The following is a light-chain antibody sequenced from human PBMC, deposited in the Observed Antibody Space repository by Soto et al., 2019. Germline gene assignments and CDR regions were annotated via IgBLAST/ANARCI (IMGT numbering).Light chain of an antibody. J-gene: IGKJ4*01. Sequence: DVQMTQSPSTLSAFVGDRVTITCRASQSVDKWLAWYQQKPGKAPKILIYKASTLESGVPSRFSGSGSGTEFTLTISSLQPDDFATYYCQRYTIYPLTFGGGTKVDIK. CDR3: QRYTIYPLT. V-gene: IGKV1-5*03. CDR2: KAS. CDR1: QSVDKW.